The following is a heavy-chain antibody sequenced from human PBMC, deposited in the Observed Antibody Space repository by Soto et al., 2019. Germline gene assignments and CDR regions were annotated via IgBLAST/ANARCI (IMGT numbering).Heavy chain of an antibody. J-gene: IGHJ4*02. CDR3: ARHFVAVVIKGWGY. CDR1: GGSISSGPYS. V-gene: IGHV4-39*01. D-gene: IGHD3-10*01. CDR2: TYYNGNA. Sequence: PSETLSLTCSVSGGSISSGPYSWGWIRQPPGKGLEWIGTTYYNGNAYYNPSLRSRVSMSVDTSKNQFSLKLISVTAADTAVYYRARHFVAVVIKGWGYWGQGKLVTVSS.